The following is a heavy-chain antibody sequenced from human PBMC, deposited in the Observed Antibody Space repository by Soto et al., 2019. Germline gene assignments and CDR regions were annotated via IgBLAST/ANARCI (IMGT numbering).Heavy chain of an antibody. V-gene: IGHV1-69*13. Sequence: GSAVTLSCKASGGTFSSYAISWVRQAPGQGLEWMGEIIPIFGTANYAQKFQGRVTITADESTSTAYMELSSLRSEDTAVYYCARLNPREGAPYYLDYWGQGTRVIVSS. CDR3: ARLNPREGAPYYLDY. CDR1: GGTFSSYA. CDR2: IIPIFGTA. J-gene: IGHJ4*02.